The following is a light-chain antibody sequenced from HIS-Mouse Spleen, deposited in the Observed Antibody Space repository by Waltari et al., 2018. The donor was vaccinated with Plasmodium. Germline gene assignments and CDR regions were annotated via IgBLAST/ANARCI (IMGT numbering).Light chain of an antibody. V-gene: IGLV3-10*01. CDR3: YSTDSSGNHRV. CDR2: EDS. Sequence: SYELTQPPSVSVSPGQTARITCSGDALHKKYAYWYQQKSGQPPVLVIYEDSKRPPGIPERFSGSSSGTMATLTISGAQVEDEADYYCYSTDSSGNHRVFGGGTKLTVL. J-gene: IGLJ3*02. CDR1: ALHKKY.